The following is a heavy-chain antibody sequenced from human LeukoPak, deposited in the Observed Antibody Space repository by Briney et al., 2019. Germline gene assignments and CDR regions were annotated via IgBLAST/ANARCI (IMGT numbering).Heavy chain of an antibody. J-gene: IGHJ4*02. V-gene: IGHV3-23*01. CDR3: ARDNQLRYFDWLSLPGGLDY. CDR2: ISGSGGST. Sequence: PGGSLRLSCAASGFTFSSYAMSWVRQAPGKGLEWVSAISGSGGSTYYADSVKGRFTISRDNSKNTLYLQMNSLRAEDTALYYCARDNQLRYFDWLSLPGGLDYWGQGTLVTVSS. D-gene: IGHD3-9*01. CDR1: GFTFSSYA.